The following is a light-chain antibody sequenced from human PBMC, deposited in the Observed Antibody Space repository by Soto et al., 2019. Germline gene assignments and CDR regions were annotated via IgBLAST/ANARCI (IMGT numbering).Light chain of an antibody. V-gene: IGKV4-1*01. CDR2: AAS. Sequence: DIVMSQYPESLAESLGERATMNCKSSHSVLYSSNNKNYLAWYQQKPGQPPRNLIHAASSRVTGIPDRFSGSGSGTDFMLTINRLEPEDSAVYYCQQYGRLVTVGGGTKVDIK. J-gene: IGKJ4*01. CDR3: QQYGRLVT. CDR1: HSVLYSSNNKNY.